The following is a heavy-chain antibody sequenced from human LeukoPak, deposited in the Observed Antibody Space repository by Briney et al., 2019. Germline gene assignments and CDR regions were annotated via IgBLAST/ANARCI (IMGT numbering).Heavy chain of an antibody. D-gene: IGHD1-1*01. Sequence: QPGRSLRLSCAASGFTFSSYWMHWVRQAPGKGLVWVSRIDSDGSRTSYADSVKGRFTISRDNAKNTLYLQMNSLRAEDTAVYYCVRDMGGYGDYWGQGTLVTVSS. J-gene: IGHJ4*02. V-gene: IGHV3-74*01. CDR1: GFTFSSYW. CDR3: VRDMGGYGDY. CDR2: IDSDGSRT.